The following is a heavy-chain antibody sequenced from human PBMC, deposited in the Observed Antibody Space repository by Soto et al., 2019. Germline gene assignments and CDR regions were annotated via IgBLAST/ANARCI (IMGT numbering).Heavy chain of an antibody. CDR1: GFTFSSYA. CDR3: AKRYYDFWSGPPPPDYYYGMDV. V-gene: IGHV3-23*01. CDR2: ISGSGGST. J-gene: IGHJ6*02. Sequence: PGGSLRLSCAASGFTFSSYAMSWVRQAPGKGLEWVSAISGSGGSTYYADSVKGRFTISRDNSKNTLYLQLNSLRAEDMAVYYCAKRYYDFWSGPPPPDYYYGMDVWGQGTTVTVSS. D-gene: IGHD3-3*01.